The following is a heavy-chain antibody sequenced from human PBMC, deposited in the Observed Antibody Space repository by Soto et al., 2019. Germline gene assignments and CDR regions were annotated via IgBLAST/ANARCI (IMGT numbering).Heavy chain of an antibody. Sequence: QVQLVQPGAEVKKPGASVKVSCKASGYTFTSYDFTWWRKATGQGLEWMGWMNPNSGNTGYAQKFQGRVTMTRNTSISTAYMELSSLRSEDTAVYYCTREKTSYGMDVWGQGTTVTVSS. V-gene: IGHV1-8*01. CDR3: TREKTSYGMDV. CDR1: GYTFTSYD. CDR2: MNPNSGNT. J-gene: IGHJ6*02.